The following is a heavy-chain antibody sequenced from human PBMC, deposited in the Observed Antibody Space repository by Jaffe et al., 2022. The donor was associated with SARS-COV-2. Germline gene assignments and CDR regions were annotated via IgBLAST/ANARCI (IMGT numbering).Heavy chain of an antibody. Sequence: QVQLEESGGGVVQSGRSLTLSCAASGFIFSDYAMHWVRQAPGKGLEWVAVIWFDASLQYYSDSVKGRFTISRDNSKNTLYLQMNSLRAEDTAVYYCARESFYYGSGIDNWGQGTLVTVSS. D-gene: IGHD3-10*01. V-gene: IGHV3-33*08. CDR3: ARESFYYGSGIDN. CDR2: IWFDASLQ. CDR1: GFIFSDYA. J-gene: IGHJ4*02.